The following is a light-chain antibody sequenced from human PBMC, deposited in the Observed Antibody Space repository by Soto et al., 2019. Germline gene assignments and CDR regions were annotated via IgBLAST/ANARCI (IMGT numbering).Light chain of an antibody. Sequence: QSALTQPASVSGSPGQSITISCTGTSSDFGTYNLVSWYQQRPGKAPKLMIYEVNKRPSGVSDRFSGSKSGNTASLTISGLQAEDEADYYCCSYAGSSTLYVFGTGTKVTVL. V-gene: IGLV2-23*02. J-gene: IGLJ1*01. CDR2: EVN. CDR1: SSDFGTYNL. CDR3: CSYAGSSTLYV.